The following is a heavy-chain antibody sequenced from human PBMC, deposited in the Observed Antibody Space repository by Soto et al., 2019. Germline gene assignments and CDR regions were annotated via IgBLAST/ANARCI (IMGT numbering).Heavy chain of an antibody. V-gene: IGHV3-33*01. CDR2: IWYDGSNK. J-gene: IGHJ4*02. CDR1: GFTFSSYG. Sequence: GGSLRLSCAASGFTFSSYGMHWVRQAPGKGLEWVAVIWYDGSNKYYADSVKGRFTISRDNSKNTLYLQMNSLRAEDTAVYYCARDYEERDTAMEVFFDYWGQGTLVTVSS. D-gene: IGHD5-18*01. CDR3: ARDYEERDTAMEVFFDY.